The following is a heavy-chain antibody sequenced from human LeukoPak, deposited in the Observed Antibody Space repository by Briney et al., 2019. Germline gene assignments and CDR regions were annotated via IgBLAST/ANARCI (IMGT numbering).Heavy chain of an antibody. J-gene: IGHJ4*02. Sequence: GGPLRLSCAASGYTFSSYAMSWLRKARGEALEWLSAYCGSGGITYDADSVKRRFTISRYNSKNTLYLQMNSLRAEDTAVYYCAKDPVPGYSSGWYNYFDYWGQGGLVTVSS. CDR2: YCGSGGIT. CDR3: AKDPVPGYSSGWYNYFDY. V-gene: IGHV3-23*01. D-gene: IGHD6-19*01. CDR1: GYTFSSYA.